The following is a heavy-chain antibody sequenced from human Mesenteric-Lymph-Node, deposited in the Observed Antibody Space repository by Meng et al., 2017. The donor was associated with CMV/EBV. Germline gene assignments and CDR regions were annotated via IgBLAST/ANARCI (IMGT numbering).Heavy chain of an antibody. Sequence: SLKISCAASGFIFDDYTMHWVRQAPGKGLEWVSSISWNSDDIGYADSVKGRFTMSRDNAKNSLYLQMNSLRAEDTASYYCAKDTGRTWPRYLDCWGQGTLVTVSS. J-gene: IGHJ4*02. V-gene: IGHV3-9*01. CDR3: AKDTGRTWPRYLDC. CDR2: ISWNSDDI. D-gene: IGHD3/OR15-3a*01. CDR1: GFIFDDYT.